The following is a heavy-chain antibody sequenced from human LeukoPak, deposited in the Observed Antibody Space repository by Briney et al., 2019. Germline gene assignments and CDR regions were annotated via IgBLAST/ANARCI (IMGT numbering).Heavy chain of an antibody. V-gene: IGHV1-2*02. CDR2: ITPNSGGR. J-gene: IGHJ3*02. CDR1: GHTLTGYY. Sequence: APLRISPATSGHTLTGYYMHWVRQAPGHRVKWISGITPNSGGRNYAQKVQGRVTMTRDTSISTAYMELSSLRSDDTAVYYCARDLSMTMVVTRDALDIWGQGTMVTVSS. D-gene: IGHD4-23*01. CDR3: ARDLSMTMVVTRDALDI.